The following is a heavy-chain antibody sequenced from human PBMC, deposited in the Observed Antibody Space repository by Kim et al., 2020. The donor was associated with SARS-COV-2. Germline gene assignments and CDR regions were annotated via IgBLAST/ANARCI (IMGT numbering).Heavy chain of an antibody. CDR3: ARNHIVVVVAASYGYFDL. J-gene: IGHJ2*01. D-gene: IGHD2-15*01. CDR1: GGSISSGGYY. V-gene: IGHV4-31*03. Sequence: SETLSLTCTVSGGSISSGGYYWSWIRQHPGKGLEWIGYIYYSGSTYYNPSLKSRVTISVDTSKNQFSLKLSSVTAADTAVYYCARNHIVVVVAASYGYFDLGGRIGLGTVSS. CDR2: IYYSGST.